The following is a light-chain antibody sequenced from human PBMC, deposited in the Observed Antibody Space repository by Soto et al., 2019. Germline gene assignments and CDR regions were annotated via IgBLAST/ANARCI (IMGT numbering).Light chain of an antibody. Sequence: AIRMTQSPSSLSASTGDRVTITCRASQGISSYLAWYQQKPGKAPKLLIYAASTLQSGVPSRFSGSGSGTEFTLTISCLMSEDFATDYGQQYYSYPRTFGPGPKVDIK. CDR1: QGISSY. CDR3: QQYYSYPRT. V-gene: IGKV1-8*01. CDR2: AAS. J-gene: IGKJ3*01.